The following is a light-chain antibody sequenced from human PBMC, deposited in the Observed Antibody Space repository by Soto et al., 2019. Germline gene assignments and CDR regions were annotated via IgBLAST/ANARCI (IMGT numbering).Light chain of an antibody. J-gene: IGLJ1*01. V-gene: IGLV2-14*01. CDR2: EVS. CDR3: SSYTSSRTGV. Sequence: QSVLTQPASVSGSPGQSITISCTGTSSDVGGYNYVSWYQQHPGKAPKLMIYEVSNRPSGVSNRFSGSKSGNTASLTISGPQAEDEADYYCSSYTSSRTGVFGTGTKVTVL. CDR1: SSDVGGYNY.